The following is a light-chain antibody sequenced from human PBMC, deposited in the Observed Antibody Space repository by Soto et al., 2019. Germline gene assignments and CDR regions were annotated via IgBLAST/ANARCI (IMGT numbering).Light chain of an antibody. J-gene: IGKJ2*01. CDR1: QSVSSN. CDR3: QQYNNWPLYT. Sequence: EIVMTQSPATLSVSPGERATLSCRASQSVSSNLAWYQQKPGQTPRILIYGASTRPTGIPARFSGSGSGTEFTLTISSLQSEDFAVYYCQQYNNWPLYTFGQGTKLEIK. V-gene: IGKV3-15*01. CDR2: GAS.